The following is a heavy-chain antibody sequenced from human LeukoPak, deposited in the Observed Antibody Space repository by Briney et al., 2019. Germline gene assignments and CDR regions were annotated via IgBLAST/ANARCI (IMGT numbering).Heavy chain of an antibody. CDR3: ARDSGTSGEVKFDP. J-gene: IGHJ5*02. CDR1: GGSVNSYY. Sequence: PSETLSLTCTVSGGSVNSYYLSWIRQPAGKTLEWIGRIYDGGSTNYSPSLKSRVTMSVDTSKNQISLKLKSVTAADTAVYYCARDSGTSGEVKFDPWGQGALSPSPQ. D-gene: IGHD3-10*01. V-gene: IGHV4-4*07. CDR2: IYDGGST.